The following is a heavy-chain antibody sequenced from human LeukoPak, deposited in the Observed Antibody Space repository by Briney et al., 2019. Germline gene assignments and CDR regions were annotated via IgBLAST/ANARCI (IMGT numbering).Heavy chain of an antibody. Sequence: PSETLSLTCTVSGYSISSGYYWGWIRQPPGKGLEWIGSIYYSGSTYYNPSLKSRVTISVDTSKNQFSLKLSSVTAADTAVYYCASRLGYWGQGTLVTVSS. V-gene: IGHV4-38-2*02. CDR2: IYYSGST. D-gene: IGHD6-6*01. J-gene: IGHJ4*02. CDR1: GYSISSGYY. CDR3: ASRLGY.